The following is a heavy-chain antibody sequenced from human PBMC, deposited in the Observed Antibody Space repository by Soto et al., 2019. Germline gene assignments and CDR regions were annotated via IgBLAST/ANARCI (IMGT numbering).Heavy chain of an antibody. CDR1: GYTFTSYG. Sequence: QVQLVQSGAEVKKPGASVKVSCKASGYTFTSYGISWVRQAPGQGLEWMGWISAYNGNTNYAQKLQGRVTMTTDTPTSTAYMELRSLRSDDTAVYYCAREGRGPTPSYYYYGMDVWGQGTTVTVSS. CDR2: ISAYNGNT. CDR3: AREGRGPTPSYYYYGMDV. J-gene: IGHJ6*02. V-gene: IGHV1-18*04.